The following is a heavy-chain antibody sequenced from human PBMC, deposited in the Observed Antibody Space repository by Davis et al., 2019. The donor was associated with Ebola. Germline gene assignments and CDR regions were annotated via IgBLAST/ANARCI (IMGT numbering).Heavy chain of an antibody. Sequence: GESLKISCAASGFTFSSYSMNWVRQAPGKGLEWVSSISSSSSYIYYADSVKGRFTISRDNAKNSLYLQMNSLRAEDTAVYYCARDLVVVVAANQGWYYGMDVWGKGTTVTVSS. J-gene: IGHJ6*04. D-gene: IGHD2-15*01. CDR2: ISSSSSYI. CDR1: GFTFSSYS. V-gene: IGHV3-21*01. CDR3: ARDLVVVVAANQGWYYGMDV.